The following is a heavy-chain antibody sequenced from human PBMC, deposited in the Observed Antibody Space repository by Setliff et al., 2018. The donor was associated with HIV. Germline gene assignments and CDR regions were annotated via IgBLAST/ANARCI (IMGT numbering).Heavy chain of an antibody. CDR2: IDPRSGST. J-gene: IGHJ4*02. V-gene: IGHV1-46*01. Sequence: ASVKVSCKASGYTFTNFYMHWVRQAPGQGLEWMGIIDPRSGSTNYTEKFQDRVTMTTDTSTSTVYMELSSLRSEDTAMYYCARAIYSGYYYREFDYWGQGTLVTVSS. CDR3: ARAIYSGYYYREFDY. D-gene: IGHD5-12*01. CDR1: GYTFTNFY.